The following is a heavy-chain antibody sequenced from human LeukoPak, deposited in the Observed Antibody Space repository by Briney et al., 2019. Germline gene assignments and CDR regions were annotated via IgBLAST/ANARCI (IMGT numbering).Heavy chain of an antibody. Sequence: SETLSLTCTVSGGSISSYYWSWIRQPPGKGLEWIGYIYYSGSTSYNPSLKSRVTISIDTSKNQFSLKLNSVTAADTAVYYCARRTYDLWSGDYTGAFDIWGQGTMVTVSS. CDR2: IYYSGST. CDR1: GGSISSYY. D-gene: IGHD3-3*01. J-gene: IGHJ3*02. V-gene: IGHV4-59*01. CDR3: ARRTYDLWSGDYTGAFDI.